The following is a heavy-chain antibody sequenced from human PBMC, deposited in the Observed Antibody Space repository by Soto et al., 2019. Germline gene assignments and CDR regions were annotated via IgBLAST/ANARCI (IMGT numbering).Heavy chain of an antibody. Sequence: SETLSLTCTVSGGSISSSSYYWGWIRQPPGKGLEWIGSIYYSGSTYYNPSLKSRVTISVDASKTQFSLKLSSVTAADTAVFYCASVTSSGYSSSWYEDYWGQGTLVTVSS. CDR3: ASVTSSGYSSSWYEDY. CDR2: IYYSGST. J-gene: IGHJ4*02. CDR1: GGSISSSSYY. D-gene: IGHD6-13*01. V-gene: IGHV4-39*01.